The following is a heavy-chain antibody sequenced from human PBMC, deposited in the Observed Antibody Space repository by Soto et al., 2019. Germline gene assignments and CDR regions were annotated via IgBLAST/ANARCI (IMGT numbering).Heavy chain of an antibody. Sequence: SLKVYRTVSGYTNTYLSIGWLLQTPGKGLEWMGGFDPEDGETIYAQKFQGRVTMTEDTSTDTAYMELSSLRSEDTAVYYCATVHSGYGYAFDIWGQGTMVTVSS. CDR3: ATVHSGYGYAFDI. J-gene: IGHJ3*02. CDR2: FDPEDGET. D-gene: IGHD5-12*01. CDR1: GYTNTYLS. V-gene: IGHV1-24*01.